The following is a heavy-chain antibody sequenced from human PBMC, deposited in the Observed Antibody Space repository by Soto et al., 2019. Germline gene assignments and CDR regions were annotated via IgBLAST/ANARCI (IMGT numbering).Heavy chain of an antibody. D-gene: IGHD4-17*01. V-gene: IGHV5-51*01. CDR3: ARPTDYHYGMQV. CDR1: GYDFHTYW. J-gene: IGHJ6*02. Sequence: PGESLKISCKGSGYDFHTYWIAWVRQMPGKGLEWVGFIYPHDSDTRYSPSFRGQVTISADKSINTAYLQWTSLKASDTAIYFCARPTDYHYGMQVWGQGTTVTVS. CDR2: IYPHDSDT.